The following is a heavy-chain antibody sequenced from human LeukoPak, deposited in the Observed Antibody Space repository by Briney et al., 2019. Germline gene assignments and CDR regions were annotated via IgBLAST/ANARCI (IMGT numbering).Heavy chain of an antibody. Sequence: PGGSLRLSCAASGYAFSRYSMNWVRQPPRRALVWGSSISSSSSYIYYADSVKGRFTISRDNARNSLYLQMNSLRAEDTAVYYCAKHSMDYGDYVGEDYWGQGTLVTVSS. CDR3: AKHSMDYGDYVGEDY. D-gene: IGHD4-17*01. CDR2: ISSSSSYI. J-gene: IGHJ4*02. CDR1: GYAFSRYS. V-gene: IGHV3-21*01.